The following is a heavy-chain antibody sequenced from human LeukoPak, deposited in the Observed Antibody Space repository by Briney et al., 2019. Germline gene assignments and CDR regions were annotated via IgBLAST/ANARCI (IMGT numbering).Heavy chain of an antibody. CDR3: AKGTLDMVATGWYFDL. D-gene: IGHD5-12*01. Sequence: PGGSLRLSCAASGFTFSSYAMNWVRQAPGKGLEWVSAISRSGGSTSYAASVKGRFTISRDNSKNTLYLQMNSLRAGDTAVYYCAKGTLDMVATGWYFDLWGRGTLVSVSS. CDR2: ISRSGGST. J-gene: IGHJ2*01. V-gene: IGHV3-23*01. CDR1: GFTFSSYA.